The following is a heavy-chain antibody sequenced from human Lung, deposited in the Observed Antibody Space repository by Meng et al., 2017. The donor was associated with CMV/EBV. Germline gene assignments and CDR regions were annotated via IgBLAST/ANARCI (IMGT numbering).Heavy chain of an antibody. D-gene: IGHD6-6*01. CDR3: ARDSPSLYSSSPGIDF. CDR2: ISVYTDNT. CDR1: GYTFTSYG. V-gene: IGHV1-18*01. Sequence: SVXVSXXTSGYTFTSYGISWVRQAPGQGLEWMGWISVYTDNTSSAQKYQGRLTMTTDTSTSTAYMEVRSLRSDDTAVYYCARDSPSLYSSSPGIDFWGQGTLXTVSS. J-gene: IGHJ4*02.